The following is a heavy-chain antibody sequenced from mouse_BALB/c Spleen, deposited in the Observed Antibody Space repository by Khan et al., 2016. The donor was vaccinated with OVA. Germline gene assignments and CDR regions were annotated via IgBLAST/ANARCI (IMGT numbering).Heavy chain of an antibody. Sequence: QVQLQQPGAELVRPGASVKLSCKASGYSFTNYWMHWVKQRPGQGLEWIGMIHPSDSETRFNQTFKDKATLTVDTSSSTAHMQLSSPTSEDSAVYYCSRRKFITTAEEDPWFAYWGPGTLVTVSA. J-gene: IGHJ3*01. CDR1: GYSFTNYW. D-gene: IGHD1-2*01. V-gene: IGHV1S127*01. CDR3: SRRKFITTAEEDPWFAY. CDR2: IHPSDSET.